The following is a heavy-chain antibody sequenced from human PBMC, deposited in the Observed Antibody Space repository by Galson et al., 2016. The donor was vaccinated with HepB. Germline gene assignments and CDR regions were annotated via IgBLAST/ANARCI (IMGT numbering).Heavy chain of an antibody. V-gene: IGHV1-18*01. Sequence: SVKVSCKASGYTFSSYGFIWVRQAPGHGLEWMGWISGYNGNTNYAQKVQGRVTMTTDTSSTTAYMELRSLRSDDTAVYYCARSLDYYYGMDGWGQGTAVTVSS. CDR3: ARSLDYYYGMDG. CDR2: ISGYNGNT. CDR1: GYTFSSYG. J-gene: IGHJ6*02.